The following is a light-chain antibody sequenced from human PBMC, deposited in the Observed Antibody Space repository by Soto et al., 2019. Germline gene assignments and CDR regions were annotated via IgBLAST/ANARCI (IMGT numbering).Light chain of an antibody. Sequence: QSALTQPRSVSGSPGQSVTISCTGTSSDVGGYNYVSWYQQHPGKAPKLMIYDVSKRPSGVPDRFSGSKSGNTASLTISGLHAEDEADYYCCSYAGSYPPHRVFGGGTKVTVL. V-gene: IGLV2-11*01. J-gene: IGLJ3*02. CDR3: CSYAGSYPPHRV. CDR1: SSDVGGYNY. CDR2: DVS.